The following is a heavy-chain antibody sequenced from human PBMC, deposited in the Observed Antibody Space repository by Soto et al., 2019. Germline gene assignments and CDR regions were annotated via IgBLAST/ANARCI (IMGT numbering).Heavy chain of an antibody. CDR3: ARGEVLRFLEWPHWFDP. D-gene: IGHD3-3*01. CDR1: GGSISSGDYY. Sequence: SETLSLTCTVSGGSISSGDYYWSWIRQPPGKGLEWIGYIYYSGSTYYNPSLKSRVTISVDTSKNQFSLKLSSVTAADTAVYYCARGEVLRFLEWPHWFDPWGQGTLVTVSS. CDR2: IYYSGST. J-gene: IGHJ5*02. V-gene: IGHV4-30-4*01.